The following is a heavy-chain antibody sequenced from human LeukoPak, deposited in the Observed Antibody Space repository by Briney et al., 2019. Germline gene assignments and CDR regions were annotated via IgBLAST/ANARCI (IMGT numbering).Heavy chain of an antibody. V-gene: IGHV4-39*01. J-gene: IGHJ4*02. CDR3: ARDECLGELSFCQSDY. Sequence: PSETLSLTCTVSGGSISSSSYYWGWIRQPPGTGLEWIGSIYYSGSTYYNPSLKSRVTISVDTSKNQFSLKLSSVTAADTAVYYCARDECLGELSFCQSDYWGQGTLVTVSS. D-gene: IGHD3-16*02. CDR1: GGSISSSSYY. CDR2: IYYSGST.